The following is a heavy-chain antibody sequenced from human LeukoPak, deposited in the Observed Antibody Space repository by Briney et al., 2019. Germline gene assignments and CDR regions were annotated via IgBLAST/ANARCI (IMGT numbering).Heavy chain of an antibody. V-gene: IGHV3-30*18. J-gene: IGHJ4*02. CDR2: ISYDGSNK. CDR3: AKEGRAVAGTCFFDY. D-gene: IGHD6-19*01. CDR1: GFTFSTYG. Sequence: GRSLILSCAASGFTFSTYGMHWVCQAPGKGLEWVAVISYDGSNKYYADSVKGRFTISRDNPKNTLYLQMNSLRAEDTAVYCCAKEGRAVAGTCFFDYWGQGTLVTVSS.